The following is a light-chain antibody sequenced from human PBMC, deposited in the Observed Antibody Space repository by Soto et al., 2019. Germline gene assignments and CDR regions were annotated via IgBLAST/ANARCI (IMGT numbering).Light chain of an antibody. Sequence: QSVLTQSPSASASLGASVKLTCTLSSGHSNYAIAWHQQQPEKGPRYLMRVNGDGSHMKGDGIPDRFSGSSSGAERYLTISSLQSEDEADYYCQTWGTGWVFGGGTKLTVL. CDR2: VNGDGSH. CDR1: SGHSNYA. V-gene: IGLV4-69*01. J-gene: IGLJ3*02. CDR3: QTWGTGWV.